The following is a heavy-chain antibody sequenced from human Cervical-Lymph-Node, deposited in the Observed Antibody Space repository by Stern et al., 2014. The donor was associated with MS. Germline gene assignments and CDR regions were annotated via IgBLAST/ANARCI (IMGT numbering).Heavy chain of an antibody. CDR2: INSNTGAP. D-gene: IGHD3-3*01. Sequence: QDQLVQSGPELKKPGASVTVSCKASGYTFTKYLIHWVRQAPGQGLEWMGWINSNTGAPMYARDFAGRFVFSLDTSVTTAYLQISRLKTEDTAVYYCARDMSDFWSDYGHNWFDPWGQGTLVTVSS. V-gene: IGHV7-4-1*02. CDR1: GYTFTKYL. J-gene: IGHJ5*02. CDR3: ARDMSDFWSDYGHNWFDP.